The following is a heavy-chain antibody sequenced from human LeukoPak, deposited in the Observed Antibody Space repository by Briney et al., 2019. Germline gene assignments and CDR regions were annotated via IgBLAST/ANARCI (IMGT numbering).Heavy chain of an antibody. CDR2: IYASGST. CDR1: GGSISSYY. J-gene: IGHJ5*02. D-gene: IGHD1-26*01. V-gene: IGHV4-4*07. Sequence: PSETLSLTCTVSGGSISSYYWSWIRQPAGKGLEWIRRIYASGSTNYNPSLKSRATMSVDTSKSQFSLKLISVTAADTAVYYCARDPRGIVGANHNWFDPWGQGTLVTVSS. CDR3: ARDPRGIVGANHNWFDP.